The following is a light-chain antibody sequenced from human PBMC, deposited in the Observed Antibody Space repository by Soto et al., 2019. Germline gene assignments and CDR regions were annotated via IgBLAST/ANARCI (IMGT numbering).Light chain of an antibody. CDR1: QSVLYSSNNKNY. V-gene: IGKV4-1*01. J-gene: IGKJ2*02. CDR2: WAS. Sequence: DIVMTQSPDSLAVSLGERATINCKSSQSVLYSSNNKNYLAWYQQKPGQPPKLLIYWASTRESGVPDRFSGSGSGTDFTLTISSLQAEDVPVYYCQQYYSTPGTFGQGTKLEIK. CDR3: QQYYSTPGT.